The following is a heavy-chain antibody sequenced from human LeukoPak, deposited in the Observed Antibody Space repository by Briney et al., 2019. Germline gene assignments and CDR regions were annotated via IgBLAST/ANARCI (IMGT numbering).Heavy chain of an antibody. CDR2: IYYSGST. V-gene: IGHV4-59*01. CDR3: ARTQRGSYFDY. Sequence: PSETLSLTCTVSGGSIGSYYWSWIRQPPGKGLEWIGYIYYSGSTNYNPSLKSRATISVDTSKNQFSLKLSSVTAADTAVYYCARTQRGSYFDYWGQGTLVTVSS. J-gene: IGHJ4*02. CDR1: GGSIGSYY.